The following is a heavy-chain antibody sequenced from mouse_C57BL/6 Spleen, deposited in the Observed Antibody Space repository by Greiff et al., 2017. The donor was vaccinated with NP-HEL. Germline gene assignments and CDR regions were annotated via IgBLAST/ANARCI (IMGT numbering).Heavy chain of an antibody. J-gene: IGHJ1*03. Sequence: EVMLVESGGGLVQPGGSLKLSCAASGFTFSDYYMYWVRQTPEKRLEWVAYISNGGGSTYYPDTVKGRFTISRDNAKNTLYLQMSRLKSEDTAMYYCARHPINTVVARGYFDVWGTGTTVTVSS. V-gene: IGHV5-12*01. CDR3: ARHPINTVVARGYFDV. D-gene: IGHD1-1*01. CDR1: GFTFSDYY. CDR2: ISNGGGST.